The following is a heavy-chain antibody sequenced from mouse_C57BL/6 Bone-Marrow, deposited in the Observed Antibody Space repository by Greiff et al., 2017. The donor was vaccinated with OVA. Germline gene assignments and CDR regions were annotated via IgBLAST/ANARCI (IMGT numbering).Heavy chain of an antibody. D-gene: IGHD2-4*01. CDR2: IDPSDSYT. CDR3: ARGRYDYEGNYDAMDY. Sequence: QVQLQQPGAELVMPGASVKLSCKASGYTFTSYWMHWVKQRPGQGLEWIGEIDPSDSYTNYNQKFKGKSTLTVDKSSSTAYMQLSSLTSEDSAVYYCARGRYDYEGNYDAMDYWGQGTSVTVSS. CDR1: GYTFTSYW. V-gene: IGHV1-69*01. J-gene: IGHJ4*01.